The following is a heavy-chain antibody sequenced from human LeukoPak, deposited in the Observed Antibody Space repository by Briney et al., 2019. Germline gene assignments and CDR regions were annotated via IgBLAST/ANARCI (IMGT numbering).Heavy chain of an antibody. CDR2: IYGSGST. CDR3: ARHYCTGGYCSIDY. Sequence: SETLSLTCTVSGDSLSSHYWSWIRQPPGKGLEWIGYIYGSGSTHYDPSLRSRVAISEDTSKNQFSLKLTSVTAADTAVYYCARHYCTGGYCSIDYWGQGILVTVSS. J-gene: IGHJ4*02. CDR1: GDSLSSHY. V-gene: IGHV4-59*08. D-gene: IGHD2-8*02.